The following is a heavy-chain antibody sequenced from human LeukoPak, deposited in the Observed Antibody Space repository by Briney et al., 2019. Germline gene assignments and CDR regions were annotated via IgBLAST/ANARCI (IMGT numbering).Heavy chain of an antibody. V-gene: IGHV3-66*01. CDR3: ARGCDYGGNSCADY. D-gene: IGHD4-23*01. CDR2: IYSGGST. CDR1: DFTFSTYG. Sequence: GGSLRLSCAASDFTFSTYGMSWVRQAPGKGLEWVSVIYSGGSTYYADSVKGRFTISRDNSKNTLYLQMNSLRAEDTAVYYCARGCDYGGNSCADYWGQGTLVTVSS. J-gene: IGHJ4*02.